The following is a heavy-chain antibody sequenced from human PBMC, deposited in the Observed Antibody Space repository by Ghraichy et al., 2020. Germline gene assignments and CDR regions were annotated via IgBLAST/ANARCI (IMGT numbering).Heavy chain of an antibody. V-gene: IGHV1-46*01. CDR1: GYTFTSYY. D-gene: IGHD3-22*01. CDR2: INPSGGST. CDR3: ARDYEEYYDSSGYTGLGWYFDL. Sequence: ASVKVSCKASGYTFTSYYMHWVRQAPGQGLEWMGIINPSGGSTSYAQKFQGRVTMTRDTSTSTVYMELSSLRSEDTAVYYCARDYEEYYDSSGYTGLGWYFDLWGRGTLVTVSS. J-gene: IGHJ2*01.